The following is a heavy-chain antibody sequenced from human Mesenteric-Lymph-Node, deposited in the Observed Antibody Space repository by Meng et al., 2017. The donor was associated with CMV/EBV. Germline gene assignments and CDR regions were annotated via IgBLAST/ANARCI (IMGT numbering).Heavy chain of an antibody. CDR3: ARNLRPDFDY. CDR1: GDGVSSSSSA. Sequence: CVISGDGVSSSSSAWSWIRQSPSRGLEWLGRTYYRSKWHNDYAISVKGRITINPDTSKNQVSLQLNSVTPEDTAVYYCARNLRPDFDYWGQGTLVTVSS. V-gene: IGHV6-1*01. CDR2: TYYRSKWHN. J-gene: IGHJ4*02. D-gene: IGHD6-6*01.